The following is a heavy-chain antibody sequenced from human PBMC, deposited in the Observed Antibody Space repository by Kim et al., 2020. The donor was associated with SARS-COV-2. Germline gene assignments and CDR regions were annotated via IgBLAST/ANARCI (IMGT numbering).Heavy chain of an antibody. D-gene: IGHD2-2*01. CDR2: GST. CDR3: ARESRVVDY. Sequence: GSTYYNPPLKSRVTISVDTSKNQFSLKLSSVTAADTAVYYCARESRVVDYWGQGTLVTVSS. V-gene: IGHV4-39*02. J-gene: IGHJ4*02.